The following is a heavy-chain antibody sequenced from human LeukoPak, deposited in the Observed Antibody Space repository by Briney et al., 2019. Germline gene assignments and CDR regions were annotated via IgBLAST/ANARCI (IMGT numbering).Heavy chain of an antibody. Sequence: GGSLRLSCAASGLIFDDYTMHWVRQAPGKGLEWVSLISRNGAVTKYADSVRGRFTISRDNSKNTLYLQMNSLRAEDTAVYYCARGHIAAADIFDYWGQGTLVTVSS. V-gene: IGHV3-43*01. CDR2: ISRNGAVT. CDR3: ARGHIAAADIFDY. J-gene: IGHJ4*02. D-gene: IGHD6-13*01. CDR1: GLIFDDYT.